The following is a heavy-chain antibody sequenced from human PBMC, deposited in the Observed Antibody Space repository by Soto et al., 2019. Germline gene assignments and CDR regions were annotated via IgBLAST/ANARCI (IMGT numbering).Heavy chain of an antibody. J-gene: IGHJ5*02. CDR1: GFSLSTSGVG. V-gene: IGHV2-5*02. Sequence: QITLKESGPTLVKPTQTLTLTCTFSGFSLSTSGVGVGWIRQPPGKALEWLALIYWDDDKRYSPSLKSRLTITKXXSXNXEVLTMTNMDPVDTATYYCAHRHNTMIVVGENWFDPWGQGTLVTVSS. D-gene: IGHD3-22*01. CDR2: IYWDDDK. CDR3: AHRHNTMIVVGENWFDP.